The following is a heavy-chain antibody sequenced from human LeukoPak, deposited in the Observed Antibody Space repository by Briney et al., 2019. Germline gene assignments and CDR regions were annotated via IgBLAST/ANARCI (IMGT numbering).Heavy chain of an antibody. V-gene: IGHV3-9*01. CDR2: ISWNSGSI. CDR1: GFTFSSYS. D-gene: IGHD2-21*02. CDR3: AKVDAYCGGDCYSGNFQH. J-gene: IGHJ1*01. Sequence: GGSLRLSCAASGFTFSSYSMNWVRQAPGKGLEWVSGISWNSGSIGYADSVKGRFTISRDNAKNSLYLQMNSLRAEDTALYYCAKVDAYCGGDCYSGNFQHWGQGTLVTVSS.